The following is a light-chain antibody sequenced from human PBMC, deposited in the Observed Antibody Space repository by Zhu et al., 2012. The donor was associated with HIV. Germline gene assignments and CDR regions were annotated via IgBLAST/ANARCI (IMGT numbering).Light chain of an antibody. V-gene: IGKV1-9*01. CDR2: DAT. CDR3: QQLNTYPLFS. Sequence: DPVSITCRASEAISNNLAWYQQKPGKAPNLLIYDATTLQKGVPSRFSGGRSGTEFTLTISSLQPEDFGTYYCQQLNTYPLFSFGPGTKVDIK. CDR1: EAISNN. J-gene: IGKJ3*01.